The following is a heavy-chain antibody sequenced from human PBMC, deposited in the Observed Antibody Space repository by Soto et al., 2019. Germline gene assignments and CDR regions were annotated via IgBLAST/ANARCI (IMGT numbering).Heavy chain of an antibody. CDR2: IYYSGAT. CDR1: GASISGNY. CDR3: ARAALYSSSLSDY. V-gene: IGHV4-59*01. J-gene: IGHJ4*02. D-gene: IGHD6-6*01. Sequence: ETLSLTCNVSGASISGNYWSWIRQPPGKGLEWIGYIYYSGATNYNPSLESRVTISVDTPKSQFSLKLTSVTPEDTAVYYCARAALYSSSLSDYWGQGTLVTVSS.